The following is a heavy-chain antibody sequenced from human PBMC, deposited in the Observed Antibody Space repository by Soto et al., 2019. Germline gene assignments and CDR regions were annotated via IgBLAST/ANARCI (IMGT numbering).Heavy chain of an antibody. CDR1: GFTFSSYA. J-gene: IGHJ4*02. Sequence: EVQLLDSGGGLVQPGGSLRLSCSASGFTFSSYAMSWVRQAPGKGLEWVSGISHSGDSTYYADSVQGRFTVSRDNSKNTLFLQMNSLRAEDTAVYYCANPHRWGTFLDYWGQGTLVTVSS. CDR3: ANPHRWGTFLDY. V-gene: IGHV3-23*01. D-gene: IGHD3-16*01. CDR2: ISHSGDST.